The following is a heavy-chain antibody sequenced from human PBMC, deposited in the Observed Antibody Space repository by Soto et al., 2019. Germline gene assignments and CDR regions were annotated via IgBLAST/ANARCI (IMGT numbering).Heavy chain of an antibody. Sequence: PSETLSLTCTVSGGSISSGDYYWGWIRQPPGKGLEWIGYIYYSGSTYYNPSLKSRVTISVDTSKNQFSLKLSSVTAADTAVYYCARECGGSILTGMDVWGQGTTVTVSS. J-gene: IGHJ6*02. V-gene: IGHV4-30-4*01. D-gene: IGHD6-13*01. CDR1: GGSISSGDYY. CDR3: ARECGGSILTGMDV. CDR2: IYYSGST.